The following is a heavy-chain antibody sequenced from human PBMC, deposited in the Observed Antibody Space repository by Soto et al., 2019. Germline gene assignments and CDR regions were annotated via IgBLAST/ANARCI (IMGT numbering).Heavy chain of an antibody. J-gene: IGHJ3*02. D-gene: IGHD3-22*01. CDR2: ISNDGTST. CDR1: GFTSSSYW. Sequence: EVQLVESGGGLVQPGGSLRLSCAASGFTSSSYWMHWVRQAPGKGLVWVSSISNDGTSTNYADSVKGRFTISRDNAKNTVYLEMNSLGAEVTAVYYCARDWYYYDTSDHFSADAFDIWGQGTTVTVSS. CDR3: ARDWYYYDTSDHFSADAFDI. V-gene: IGHV3-74*01.